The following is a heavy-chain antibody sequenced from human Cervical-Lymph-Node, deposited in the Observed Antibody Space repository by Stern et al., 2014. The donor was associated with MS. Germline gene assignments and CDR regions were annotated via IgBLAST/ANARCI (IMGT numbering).Heavy chain of an antibody. D-gene: IGHD1-26*01. CDR3: ARVTGRGTRQNWFDS. Sequence: VQLVESGPGLVKPSETVSLTCTVSGGSLTSKYWNWIRQPPGKGLEWIGYIYSDGNTNYNPSLKNRGSISLDTYTKHFSLSLTTVTAADTSVYYCARVTGRGTRQNWFDSWGQGTLLTVSS. J-gene: IGHJ5*01. V-gene: IGHV4-59*01. CDR2: IYSDGNT. CDR1: GGSLTSKY.